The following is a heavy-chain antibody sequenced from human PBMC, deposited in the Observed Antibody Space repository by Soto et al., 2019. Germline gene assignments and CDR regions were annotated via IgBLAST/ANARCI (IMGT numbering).Heavy chain of an antibody. CDR1: GGSFSGFY. CDR3: ARMAGPWYFDL. Sequence: PSETLSLTCAVHGGSFSGFYWTWIRQPPGKGLEWIGEINHSGSSNYNPPLKSRVTMSLDTSRNQFSLSLNSVTAADTAVYYCARMAGPWYFDLWGRGTPVTVSS. J-gene: IGHJ2*01. V-gene: IGHV4-34*01. CDR2: INHSGSS.